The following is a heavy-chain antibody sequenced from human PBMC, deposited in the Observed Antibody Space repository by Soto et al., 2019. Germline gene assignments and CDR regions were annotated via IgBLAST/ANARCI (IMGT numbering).Heavy chain of an antibody. J-gene: IGHJ4*02. D-gene: IGHD2-21*01. Sequence: ASETLSLTCTVSGGSISSGDYYWSWIRQPPGKGLEWIGYISYSGSTYYNPSLKSRVTISVDTSKDQFSLKLSSVTAADTAVYYCARYMNIPLLSLYYFEYWGQVTLVTVSS. CDR2: ISYSGST. CDR1: GGSISSGDYY. V-gene: IGHV4-30-4*01. CDR3: ARYMNIPLLSLYYFEY.